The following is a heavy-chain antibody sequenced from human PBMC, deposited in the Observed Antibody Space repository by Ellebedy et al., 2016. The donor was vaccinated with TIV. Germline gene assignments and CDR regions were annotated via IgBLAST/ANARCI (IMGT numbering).Heavy chain of an antibody. CDR3: ARAPRLGYSYYADQ. CDR1: GFTFTNYG. D-gene: IGHD3-10*01. Sequence: LSLTXAASGFTFTNYGIQWFRQAPGMGLQWVAFVSYDGREKHYADSVKGRFAISRDNSRTTVFLQMNSLTTDDTAVYYCARAPRLGYSYYADQWGQGTLVTVSS. CDR2: VSYDGREK. V-gene: IGHV3-30*09. J-gene: IGHJ4*02.